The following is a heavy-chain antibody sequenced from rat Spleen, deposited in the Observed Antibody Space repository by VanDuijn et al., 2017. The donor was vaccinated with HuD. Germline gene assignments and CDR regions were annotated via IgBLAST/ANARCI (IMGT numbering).Heavy chain of an antibody. D-gene: IGHD1-11*01. Sequence: EVQLVESGGGVVQPVNSLKLSCAASGFTFRDYATAWVRQSPKKGLGWVATIIYDGSSTYYRDSVKGRFTISRDNAKSTLYLQMDSLRSEDTASYYCATTNVNYEGYYFDYWGQGVMVTVSS. J-gene: IGHJ2*01. CDR3: ATTNVNYEGYYFDY. CDR2: IIYDGSST. V-gene: IGHV5S10*01. CDR1: GFTFRDYA.